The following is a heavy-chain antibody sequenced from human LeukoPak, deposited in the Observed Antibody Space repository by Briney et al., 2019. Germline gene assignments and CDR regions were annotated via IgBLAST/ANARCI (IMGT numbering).Heavy chain of an antibody. V-gene: IGHV4-39*01. CDR2: IYYSGST. J-gene: IGHJ3*02. CDR1: GGSISSSSYY. CDR3: ARRELLSTPDAFDI. D-gene: IGHD3-10*01. Sequence: SETLSLTCTVSGGSISSSSYYWGWIRQPPGKGLEWIGSIYYSGSTYYNPSLKSRVTISLDTSKTQFSLKVSSVTAADTAVYYCARRELLSTPDAFDIWGQGTMVTVSS.